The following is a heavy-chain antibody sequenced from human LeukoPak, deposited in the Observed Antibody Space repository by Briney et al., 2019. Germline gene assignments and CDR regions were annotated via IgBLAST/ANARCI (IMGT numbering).Heavy chain of an antibody. CDR2: IDWDDDK. Sequence: SGPALVKPTQTLTLTCTFSGFSLSTSGMCVSWIRQPPGKALEWLARIDWDDDKYYSTSLKARLTTSKNTSKNQVVLTMTNMDPVDTATYYCARSATYYYDSSGQLNFDYWGQGTLVTVSS. V-gene: IGHV2-70*11. J-gene: IGHJ4*02. CDR3: ARSATYYYDSSGQLNFDY. CDR1: GFSLSTSGMC. D-gene: IGHD3-22*01.